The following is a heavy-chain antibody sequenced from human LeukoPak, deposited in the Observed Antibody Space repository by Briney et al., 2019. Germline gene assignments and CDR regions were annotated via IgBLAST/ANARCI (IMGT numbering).Heavy chain of an antibody. D-gene: IGHD3-3*01. Sequence: SETLSLTCTVSSGSLGPYCWSWIRQPPGQALEWIGYLYYRGSTNYNPSLKSRVTISVDTSKNQLSLELTSVTAADTAVYYWARVRPIEYNTSTFDLWGRGTLVIVSS. CDR1: SGSLGPYC. CDR3: ARVRPIEYNTSTFDL. CDR2: LYYRGST. V-gene: IGHV4-59*01. J-gene: IGHJ2*01.